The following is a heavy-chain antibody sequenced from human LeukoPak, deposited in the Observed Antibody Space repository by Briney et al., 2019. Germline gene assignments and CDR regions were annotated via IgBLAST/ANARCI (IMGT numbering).Heavy chain of an antibody. Sequence: AASVKVSCKPSGYSFTGYYMHWVRQAPGQGLEWMGWINPNSGGTNYAQKFQDRVTMTRDTSISTAYMELSSLRSDDTAVYYCARDLEVRGVLYYFDYWGQGTLVTVSS. CDR1: GYSFTGYY. CDR3: ARDLEVRGVLYYFDY. CDR2: INPNSGGT. V-gene: IGHV1-2*02. D-gene: IGHD3-10*01. J-gene: IGHJ4*02.